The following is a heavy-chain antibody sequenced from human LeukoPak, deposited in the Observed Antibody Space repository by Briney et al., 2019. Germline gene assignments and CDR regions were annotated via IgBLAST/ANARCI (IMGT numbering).Heavy chain of an antibody. D-gene: IGHD3-10*01. J-gene: IGHJ4*02. CDR3: AKESGYYGSGSYLDY. V-gene: IGHV3-23*01. Sequence: PGGSLRLSCAASGFXFSSYAMSWVRQAPGKGLEWVSSISGSGGSTYYADSVKGRFTISRDNSKNTLYLQMNSLRAEDTAVYYCAKESGYYGSGSYLDYWGQGTLVTVSS. CDR2: ISGSGGST. CDR1: GFXFSSYA.